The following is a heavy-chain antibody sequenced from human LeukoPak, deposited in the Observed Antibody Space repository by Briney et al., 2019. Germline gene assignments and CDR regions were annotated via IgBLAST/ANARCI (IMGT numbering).Heavy chain of an antibody. Sequence: ASVKVSCKASVGTFSSYAISWVRQAPGQGLEWMGGIIPIFGTANYAQKFQGRVTITTDESTSTAYMELSSLRSEDTAVYYCASSPPPAAAHPASDYYYYYMDVWGKGTTVTVSS. CDR2: IIPIFGTA. V-gene: IGHV1-69*05. D-gene: IGHD6-6*01. CDR3: ASSPPPAAAHPASDYYYYYMDV. CDR1: VGTFSSYA. J-gene: IGHJ6*03.